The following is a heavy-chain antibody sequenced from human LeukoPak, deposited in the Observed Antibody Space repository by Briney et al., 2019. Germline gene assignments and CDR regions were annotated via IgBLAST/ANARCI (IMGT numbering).Heavy chain of an antibody. D-gene: IGHD2-15*01. Sequence: GGSLRLSCAASGFTFSSYEMNWVRQAPGKGLEWVSYISSSGSTIYYADSVKGRFTISRDNAKNSLYLQMNSLRAEDTAVYYCAREDIVVVVAATGHYYYYYMDVWGKGTTVTVSS. J-gene: IGHJ6*03. CDR1: GFTFSSYE. V-gene: IGHV3-48*03. CDR2: ISSSGSTI. CDR3: AREDIVVVVAATGHYYYYYMDV.